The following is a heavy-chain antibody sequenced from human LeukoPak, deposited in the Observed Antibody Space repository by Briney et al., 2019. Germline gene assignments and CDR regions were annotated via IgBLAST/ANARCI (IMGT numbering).Heavy chain of an antibody. Sequence: SETLSLTCTVSGGSIGSSSYYWGWIRQPPGKGLEWIGSIYFSGTTYYNPSLQSRVTISVDTSKNQFSLKLSSVTAADTAVYYCARAGEQYYFDYWGQGTLVTVSS. D-gene: IGHD7-27*01. CDR2: IYFSGTT. J-gene: IGHJ4*02. CDR1: GGSIGSSSYY. CDR3: ARAGEQYYFDY. V-gene: IGHV4-39*01.